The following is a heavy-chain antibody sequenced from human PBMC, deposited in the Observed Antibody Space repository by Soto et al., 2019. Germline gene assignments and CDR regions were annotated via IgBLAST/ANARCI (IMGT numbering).Heavy chain of an antibody. Sequence: SLTCAVTSASISSGGYSWSWIRQPPVKCLEWIGYIHDSGTNSSIPSLKSRVSFSIDRSKNQFSLKLTSVTAADSAIYFCAIYYCDSPCDPWGQGTLVAVSS. CDR3: AIYYCDSPCDP. J-gene: IGHJ5*02. CDR2: IHDSGTN. V-gene: IGHV4-30-2*01. CDR1: SASISSGGYS. D-gene: IGHD3-22*01.